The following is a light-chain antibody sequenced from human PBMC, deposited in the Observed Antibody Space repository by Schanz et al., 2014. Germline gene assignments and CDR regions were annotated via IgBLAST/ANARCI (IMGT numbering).Light chain of an antibody. CDR1: QSMNNF. Sequence: DIQMTQSPPALSASVGDRVTITCRASQSMNNFLAWYQQKPGEAPRLLIYTSSSLERGVPARFSGSGSGTHFTLSISSLQLEDFATYYCQQSNRVPFTFGPGTKVNSK. V-gene: IGKV1-39*01. CDR3: QQSNRVPFT. J-gene: IGKJ3*01. CDR2: TSS.